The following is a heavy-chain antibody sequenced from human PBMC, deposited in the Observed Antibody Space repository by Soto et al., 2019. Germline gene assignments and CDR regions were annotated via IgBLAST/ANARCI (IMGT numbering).Heavy chain of an antibody. Sequence: GGSVRLSCAASGFTFSSYSMNWVRQAPGKGLEWVSSISSSSSYIYYADSVKGRFTISRDNAKNSLYLQMNSLRAEDTAVYYCARDRHMDDYGDYHNWFDPWGQGTLVTVSS. CDR1: GFTFSSYS. J-gene: IGHJ5*02. CDR3: ARDRHMDDYGDYHNWFDP. CDR2: ISSSSSYI. D-gene: IGHD4-17*01. V-gene: IGHV3-21*01.